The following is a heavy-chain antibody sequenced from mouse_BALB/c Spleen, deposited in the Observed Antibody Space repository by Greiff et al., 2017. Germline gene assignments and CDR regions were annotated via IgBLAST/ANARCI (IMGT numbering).Heavy chain of an antibody. J-gene: IGHJ2*01. V-gene: IGHV1-4*01. CDR1: GYTFTSYT. CDR3: AREGNYFDY. CDR2: INPSSGYT. Sequence: QVQLQQSGAELARPGASVKMSCMASGYTFTSYTMHWVNQRPGQGLEWIGYINPSSGYTNYNQKFKDKATLTADKSSSTAYMQLSSLTSEDSAVYYCAREGNYFDYWGQGTTLTVSS.